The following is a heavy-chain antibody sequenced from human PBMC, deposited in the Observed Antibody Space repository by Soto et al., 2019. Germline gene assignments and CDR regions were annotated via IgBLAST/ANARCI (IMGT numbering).Heavy chain of an antibody. CDR1: GASISSGGYY. V-gene: IGHV4-31*11. CDR3: ARIGDDCTSTACNIPRHWHFDL. J-gene: IGHJ2*01. D-gene: IGHD2-2*02. CDR2: IYYSGTT. Sequence: PSETLSLTCAVSGASISSGGYYWRWIRQHPGKGLEWVGYIYYSGTTYYNPSLMSRISISVDTSNNDFSLNLRSVTAADTAVYYCARIGDDCTSTACNIPRHWHFDLWGRGTLVTVSS.